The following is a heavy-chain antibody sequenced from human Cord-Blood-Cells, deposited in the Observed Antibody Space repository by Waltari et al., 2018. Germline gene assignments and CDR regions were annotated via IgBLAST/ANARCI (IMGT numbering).Heavy chain of an antibody. CDR3: ARVLSPNSGSYYFDY. J-gene: IGHJ4*02. V-gene: IGHV1-69*01. CDR1: GGTFSSYA. D-gene: IGHD1-26*01. Sequence: QVQLVQSGAEVKKPGSSVKVSCKASGGTFSSYAISWVRQAPGQGLEWMGGIIPIFGTANDAQKFQGRVTSTADESTSTAYMELSSLRSEDTAVYYCARVLSPNSGSYYFDYWGQGTLVTVSS. CDR2: IIPIFGTA.